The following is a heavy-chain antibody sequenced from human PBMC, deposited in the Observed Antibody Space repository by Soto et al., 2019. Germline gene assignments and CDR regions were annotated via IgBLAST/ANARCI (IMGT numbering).Heavy chain of an antibody. D-gene: IGHD6-6*01. J-gene: IGHJ4*02. Sequence: ASVKVSCKASGYTFTSYYMHWGRQAPGQGLEWMGIINPSGGSTSYAQKFQGRVTMTRGTSTSTVYMELSSLSSEDTAVYYCATSPPRGEARPYFDYWGQGTLVTVS. CDR1: GYTFTSYY. CDR3: ATSPPRGEARPYFDY. CDR2: INPSGGST. V-gene: IGHV1-46*01.